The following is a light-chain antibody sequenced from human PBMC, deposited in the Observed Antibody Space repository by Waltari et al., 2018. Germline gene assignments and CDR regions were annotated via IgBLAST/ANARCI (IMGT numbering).Light chain of an antibody. V-gene: IGKV3-20*01. CDR1: QSVSRA. J-gene: IGKJ1*01. CDR2: GAS. CDR3: QHYVSLPVT. Sequence: EIVLTQSPGTLSLSPGERATLSCRASQSVSRALAWYQQNPGQAPRHLIYGASNRATGIPYRFSGSGSGTDFSLINSRLEPEDFAVYYCQHYVSLPVTFGQGTKVAIK.